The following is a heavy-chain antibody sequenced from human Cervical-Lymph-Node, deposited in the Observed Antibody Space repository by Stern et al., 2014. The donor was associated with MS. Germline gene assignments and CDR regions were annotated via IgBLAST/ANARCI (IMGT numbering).Heavy chain of an antibody. J-gene: IGHJ4*02. CDR2: IYDSDNT. V-gene: IGHV4-4*07. D-gene: IGHD6-13*01. Sequence: QLQLQESGPGLVKPSETLSLTCTVSGDSISNYYWSWIRQPAGKRLEWIGRIYDSDNTNYNPSLKSRVTMSIDTSKNHFSLKLTSVTAADTGVYYCARNVRAGAGTFYFDYWGQGIQVTVSS. CDR3: ARNVRAGAGTFYFDY. CDR1: GDSISNYY.